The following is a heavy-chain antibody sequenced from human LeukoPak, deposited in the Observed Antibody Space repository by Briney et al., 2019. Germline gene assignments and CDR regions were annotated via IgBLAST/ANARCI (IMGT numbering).Heavy chain of an antibody. CDR1: GGSVSSGSYY. CDR3: ARVISWFDP. J-gene: IGHJ5*02. CDR2: IYYSGST. Sequence: PSETLSLTCTVSGGSVSSGSYYWSWIRQPPGKGLEWIGYIYYSGSTNYSPSLKSRVTISVDTSKNQFSLKLSSVTAADTAVYYCARVISWFDPWGQGTLVTVSS. V-gene: IGHV4-61*01.